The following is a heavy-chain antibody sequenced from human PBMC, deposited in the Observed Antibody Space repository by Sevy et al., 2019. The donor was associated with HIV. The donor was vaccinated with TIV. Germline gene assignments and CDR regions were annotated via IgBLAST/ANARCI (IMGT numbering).Heavy chain of an antibody. CDR2: ISSGSSYI. J-gene: IGHJ5*02. Sequence: GGSLRLSCAASGFTFSTYIMNWVRQAPGKGLEWVSSISSGSSYIYYADSVKGRFTISRDNAKNSLNLQMNSLRAEDTAVYYCTRNGGAFDNGFDPWGQGTLVTVSS. V-gene: IGHV3-21*01. CDR3: TRNGGAFDNGFDP. D-gene: IGHD2-8*01. CDR1: GFTFSTYI.